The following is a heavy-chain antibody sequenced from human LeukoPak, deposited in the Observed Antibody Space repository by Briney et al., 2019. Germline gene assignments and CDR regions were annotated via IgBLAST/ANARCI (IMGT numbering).Heavy chain of an antibody. V-gene: IGHV1-3*01. D-gene: IGHD3-10*01. Sequence: GASVKVSCKASGYILTKHGMHWVRQAPGQRPEWMGWINAGNGDTKYSQKFQGRVSITRDTSASTAYMELSSPRSEDTAVYYCVREGTNAGSYYFGGWFGPWGQGTLVTVSS. CDR2: INAGNGDT. CDR3: VREGTNAGSYYFGGWFGP. J-gene: IGHJ5*02. CDR1: GYILTKHG.